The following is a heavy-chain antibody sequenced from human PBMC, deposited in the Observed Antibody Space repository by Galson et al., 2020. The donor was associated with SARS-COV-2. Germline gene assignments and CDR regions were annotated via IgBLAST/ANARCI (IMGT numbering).Heavy chain of an antibody. D-gene: IGHD2-21*01. CDR3: VRDNDALLHMGPHFEN. CDR1: GFNFNNHW. CDR2: VSPDGTIT. Sequence: GGSLRLSCIASGFNFNNHWIHWVRRTPGTGLMWVSRVSPDGTITTYADGVRGRLTISRDNAKNTVYLQMNSLRPEDAAVYYCVRDNDALLHMGPHFENWGQGTLVTVSS. J-gene: IGHJ4*02. V-gene: IGHV3-74*01.